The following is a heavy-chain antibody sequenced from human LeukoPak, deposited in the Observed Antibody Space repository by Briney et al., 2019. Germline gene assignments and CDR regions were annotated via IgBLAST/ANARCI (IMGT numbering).Heavy chain of an antibody. D-gene: IGHD4-17*01. CDR2: IYYIGST. V-gene: IGHV4-39*02. CDR3: ARDRVGLVRYGDLDY. Sequence: PSETLSLTCTVSGGSFSSSSYYWGWIRQPPGKGLEWIGSIYYIGSTYYNPSLKSRVTISMDTSKNQFSLKLSSLRSEDTAVYYCARDRVGLVRYGDLDYWGRGTLVTVSS. CDR1: GGSFSSSSYY. J-gene: IGHJ4*02.